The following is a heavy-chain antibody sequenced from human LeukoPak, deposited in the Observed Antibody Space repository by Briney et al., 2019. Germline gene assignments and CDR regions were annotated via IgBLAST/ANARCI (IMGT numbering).Heavy chain of an antibody. D-gene: IGHD4-23*01. V-gene: IGHV5-51*01. CDR1: EYTFTNYW. CDR3: VRRGYGANSGIVYAFDI. J-gene: IGHJ3*02. CDR2: IYPGDSET. Sequence: GGSLKISCEASEYTFTNYWIGWVRQMPGKGLEWMGIIYPGDSETNYSPSFQGHVTISVDKSNFTANLQWSSLRASDTAIYYCVRRGYGANSGIVYAFDIWGQGTVVTVSS.